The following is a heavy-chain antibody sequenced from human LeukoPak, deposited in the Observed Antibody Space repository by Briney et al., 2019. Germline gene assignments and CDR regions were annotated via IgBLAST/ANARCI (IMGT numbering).Heavy chain of an antibody. V-gene: IGHV4-4*07. Sequence: PSETLSLTCSVSGGSISNYYWSWIRQPAGKGLEWIGRINTSGSTKYKSSLKSRVTISVDKSKNQFSLKLTSVTAADTALYYCAREVEGVGDPREDYYHYYHMDVWGKGTTVTVSS. CDR3: AREVEGVGDPREDYYHYYHMDV. CDR1: GGSISNYY. CDR2: INTSGST. J-gene: IGHJ6*03. D-gene: IGHD3-10*01.